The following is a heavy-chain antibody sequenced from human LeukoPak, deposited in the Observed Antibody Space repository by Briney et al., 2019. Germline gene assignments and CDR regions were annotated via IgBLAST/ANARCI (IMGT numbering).Heavy chain of an antibody. CDR3: ARAPFVEYNTAFFV. Sequence: SETLCLTCTVSGGSISSYYWSWIRQPPGKGLEWIGYIYYSGSSNYNPSLKSRVTISVDTSKNQFSLKLSSVTAADTAVYYCARAPFVEYNTAFFVWGQGTLVTVSS. D-gene: IGHD6-6*01. CDR1: GGSISSYY. J-gene: IGHJ4*02. CDR2: IYYSGSS. V-gene: IGHV4-59*01.